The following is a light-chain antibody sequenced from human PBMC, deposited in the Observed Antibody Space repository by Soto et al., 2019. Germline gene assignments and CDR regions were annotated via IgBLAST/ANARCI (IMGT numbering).Light chain of an antibody. CDR2: LNSDGKY. CDR3: QTWDSAGTRV. V-gene: IGLV4-69*01. Sequence: QPVLTQSPSASASLGASVKLTCTLTTGHSNNVIAWHQQQPEKGPRYLMKLNSDGKYIKGDGIPDRFSGSSSGAERYLTISSLQSEDEADYYCQTWDSAGTRVFGGGTKLTVL. J-gene: IGLJ3*02. CDR1: TGHSNNV.